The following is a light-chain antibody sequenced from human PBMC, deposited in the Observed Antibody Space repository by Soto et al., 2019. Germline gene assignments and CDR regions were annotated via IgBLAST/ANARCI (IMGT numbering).Light chain of an antibody. V-gene: IGKV3-15*01. CDR2: GVS. CDR3: QQYNNWPQT. CDR1: ESVSTN. Sequence: TVLTQPPATLSVSPGERDTLSCRASESVSTNLAWYQQKPGQAPRLLIYGVSTGATGIPARFSGRGSGTEFTLTISSLQSEDFAVYYCQQYNNWPQTFGQGTTVDI. J-gene: IGKJ1*01.